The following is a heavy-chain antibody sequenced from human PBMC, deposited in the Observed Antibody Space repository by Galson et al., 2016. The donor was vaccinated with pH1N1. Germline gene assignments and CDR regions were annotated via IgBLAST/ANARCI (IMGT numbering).Heavy chain of an antibody. CDR3: ARARAPEYFDWLSYFDS. J-gene: IGHJ4*02. CDR2: IYHDANT. V-gene: IGHV4-39*01. CDR1: GGSVGSNFYH. D-gene: IGHD3-9*01. Sequence: ETLSLTCTVSGGSVGSNFYHLAWIRQPPGKGLEWIATIYHDANTYTNPSVKGRVTMSVDTSTSRFSLKLNSVTATDTAVYYCARARAPEYFDWLSYFDSWGQGTPVTVSS.